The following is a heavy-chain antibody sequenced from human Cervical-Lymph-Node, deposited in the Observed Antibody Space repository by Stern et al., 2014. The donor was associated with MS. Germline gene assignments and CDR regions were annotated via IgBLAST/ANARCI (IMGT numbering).Heavy chain of an antibody. CDR2: IYYSGST. CDR1: GGSISSYY. J-gene: IGHJ5*02. Sequence: VHLVESGPGLVKPSETLSLTCTVSGGSISSYYWSWIRQPPGKGLEWIGYIYYSGSTNYNPSLKSRVTISVDTSKNQFSLKLSSVTAADTAVYYCARGATQAFDPWGQGTLVTVSS. CDR3: ARGATQAFDP. V-gene: IGHV4-59*01.